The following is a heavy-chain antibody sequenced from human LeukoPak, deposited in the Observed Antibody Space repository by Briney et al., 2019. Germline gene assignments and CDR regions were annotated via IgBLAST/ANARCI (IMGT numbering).Heavy chain of an antibody. Sequence: SETLSLTCAVSGYSISSGYYWGWIRQPPGKGLEWIGSIYHSGSTYYNPSLKSRATISVDTSKNQFSLKLSSVTAADTAVYYCARQPDGSGSYYRPQMFDYWGQGTLVTVSS. J-gene: IGHJ4*02. CDR3: ARQPDGSGSYYRPQMFDY. D-gene: IGHD3-10*01. CDR1: GYSISSGYY. V-gene: IGHV4-38-2*01. CDR2: IYHSGST.